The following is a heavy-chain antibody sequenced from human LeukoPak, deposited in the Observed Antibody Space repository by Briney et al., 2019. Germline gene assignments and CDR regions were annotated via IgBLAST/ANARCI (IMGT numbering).Heavy chain of an antibody. Sequence: SETLSLTCTVSGYSISSGYYWGWIRQPPGKGLEWIGSIYYSGSTYYNPSLKSRVTISVDTSKNQFSLKLSSVTAADTAVYYCARLSANSGWHYLENWGQGTLVTVSS. CDR1: GYSISSGYY. CDR3: ARLSANSGWHYLEN. V-gene: IGHV4-38-2*02. CDR2: IYYSGST. D-gene: IGHD6-19*01. J-gene: IGHJ4*02.